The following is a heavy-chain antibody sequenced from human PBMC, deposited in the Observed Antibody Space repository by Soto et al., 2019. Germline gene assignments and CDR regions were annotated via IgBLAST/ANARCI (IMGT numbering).Heavy chain of an antibody. CDR3: ARFRVDGDYVP. CDR1: GFTFSNYW. D-gene: IGHD4-17*01. V-gene: IGHV3-74*01. CDR2: INSDGSST. J-gene: IGHJ5*02. Sequence: EVQLLESGGGLVQPGGSLRLSCAVSGFTFSNYWMHWVRQAPGKGLVWVSRINSDGSSTSYADFVKGRFTISRDNAKNTLYLQMNSLRAEDTAVYYCARFRVDGDYVPWGQGTLVTVSS.